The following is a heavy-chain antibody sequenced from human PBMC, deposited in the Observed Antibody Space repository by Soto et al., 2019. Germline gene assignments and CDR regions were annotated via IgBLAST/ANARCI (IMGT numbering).Heavy chain of an antibody. CDR3: ANHPRQWLERVDY. Sequence: GSLRLSCAASGFTFSSYAMSWVRQAPGKGLEWVSAISGSGGNTNYADSVKGRFTISRDNSKNTLYLQMNSLRAEDTAVYYCANHPRQWLERVDYWGQGTLVTVSS. D-gene: IGHD6-19*01. V-gene: IGHV3-23*01. CDR2: ISGSGGNT. J-gene: IGHJ4*02. CDR1: GFTFSSYA.